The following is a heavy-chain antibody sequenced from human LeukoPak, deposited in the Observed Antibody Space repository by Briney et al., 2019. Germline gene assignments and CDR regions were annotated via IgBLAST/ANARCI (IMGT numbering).Heavy chain of an antibody. CDR2: INPNSGGT. CDR3: ARVEDLWSGYYEDGVFVYFDY. CDR1: GYTFTGYY. V-gene: IGHV1-2*02. Sequence: ASVKVSCKASGYTFTGYYMHWVRQAPGQGLEWMGWINPNSGGTNYAQKFQGRVTMTRDTSISTAYMELSRLRSDDTAVYHCARVEDLWSGYYEDGVFVYFDYWGQGTLVTVSS. J-gene: IGHJ4*02. D-gene: IGHD3-3*01.